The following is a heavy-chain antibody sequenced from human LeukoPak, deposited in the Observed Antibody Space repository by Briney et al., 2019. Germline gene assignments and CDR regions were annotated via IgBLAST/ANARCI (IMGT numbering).Heavy chain of an antibody. V-gene: IGHV3-53*01. J-gene: IGHJ6*03. CDR2: IYSGGST. D-gene: IGHD6-6*01. Sequence: GGSLRLSCAASGFTVSSNYMSWVRQAPGKGLEWVSVIYSGGSTYYADSVKGRFTISRDNSKNTLYLQMNSLRAEDTAVYYCAKARYSGSWGYMDVWGKGTTVTVSS. CDR3: AKARYSGSWGYMDV. CDR1: GFTVSSNY.